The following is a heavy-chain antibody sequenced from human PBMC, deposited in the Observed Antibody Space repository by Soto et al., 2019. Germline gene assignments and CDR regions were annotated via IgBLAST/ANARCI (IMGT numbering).Heavy chain of an antibody. D-gene: IGHD1-26*01. Sequence: QVQLVQSGAEVKKPGASVKVSCQASGYTFTNYGISWVRQAPGQGLEWVGWDSPYNGDTRYAQNDQGRVTQTTDTSTSAAYRELRRLRSDDTALHYGARGGSNKWEEDFDFWGQGTLVTVSS. CDR3: ARGGSNKWEEDFDF. CDR2: DSPYNGDT. CDR1: GYTFTNYG. J-gene: IGHJ4*02. V-gene: IGHV1-18*01.